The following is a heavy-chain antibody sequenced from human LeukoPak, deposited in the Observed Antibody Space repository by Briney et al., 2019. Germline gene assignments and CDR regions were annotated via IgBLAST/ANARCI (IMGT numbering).Heavy chain of an antibody. D-gene: IGHD6-13*01. CDR1: GFTFSSYA. Sequence: GGSLRLSCAASGFTFSSYALHWVRQAPGKGPEWVAIISYDGSNKYYADSVKGRFTISRDNSKNTLYLQMNSLRPEDTAVYYCARIGAGSSRDYWGQGTLVTVSS. V-gene: IGHV3-30-3*01. CDR3: ARIGAGSSRDY. J-gene: IGHJ4*02. CDR2: ISYDGSNK.